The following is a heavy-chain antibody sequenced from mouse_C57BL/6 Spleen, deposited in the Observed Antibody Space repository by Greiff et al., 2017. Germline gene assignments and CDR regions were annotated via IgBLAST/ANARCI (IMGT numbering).Heavy chain of an antibody. Sequence: QVHVKQSGAELVRPGTSVKMSCKASGYTFTNYWIGWAKQRPGHGLEWIGDIYPGGGYTNYNEKFKGKATLTADKSSSTAYMQFSSLTSEDSAICYCARLLWNALTGTGAMGCWGQRTSATVSS. D-gene: IGHD4-1*01. CDR2: IYPGGGYT. CDR3: ARLLWNALTGTGAMGC. CDR1: GYTFTNYW. V-gene: IGHV1-63*01. J-gene: IGHJ4*01.